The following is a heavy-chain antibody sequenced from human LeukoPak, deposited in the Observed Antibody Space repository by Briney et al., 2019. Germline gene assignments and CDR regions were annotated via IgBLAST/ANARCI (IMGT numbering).Heavy chain of an antibody. V-gene: IGHV3-23*01. J-gene: IGHJ4*01. D-gene: IGHD4-23*01. Sequence: GGSLRLSCAASGFTFSSYGMSWVRQAPGKGLEWVSGISDSGGSTYYADSVKGRFTISRDNSKNTLYLQMNSLRPEDTALYYCSTGPRSLPYWGPGTLVTVSS. CDR2: ISDSGGST. CDR1: GFTFSSYG. CDR3: STGPRSLPY.